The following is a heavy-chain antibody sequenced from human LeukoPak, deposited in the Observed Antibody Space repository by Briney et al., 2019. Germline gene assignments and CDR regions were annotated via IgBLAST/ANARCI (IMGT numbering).Heavy chain of an antibody. D-gene: IGHD3-10*01. Sequence: ASVKVSCKASGGTFSSYAISWVRQAPGQGLEWMGRIIPILGIANYAQKFQGRVTITADKSTSTAYMELSSLRSEDTAVYYCASYYYGSAPIPNWFDPWGQGTLVTVSS. CDR3: ASYYYGSAPIPNWFDP. CDR1: GGTFSSYA. J-gene: IGHJ5*02. V-gene: IGHV1-69*04. CDR2: IIPILGIA.